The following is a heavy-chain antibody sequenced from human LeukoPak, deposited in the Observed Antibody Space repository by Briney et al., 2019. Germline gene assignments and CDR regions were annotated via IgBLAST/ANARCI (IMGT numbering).Heavy chain of an antibody. J-gene: IGHJ4*02. V-gene: IGHV4-59*08. CDR1: GGSINTYY. D-gene: IGHD6-19*01. CDR3: ARSTVAGTRKVDY. Sequence: PSETLSLTCTVSGGSINTYYWSWIRQPPGKGLEWIAYIYYSGSSNYNPSLKSRVTISVDTSKNQFSLKLSSVTAADTAVYYCARSTVAGTRKVDYWGQGTLVTVSS. CDR2: IYYSGSS.